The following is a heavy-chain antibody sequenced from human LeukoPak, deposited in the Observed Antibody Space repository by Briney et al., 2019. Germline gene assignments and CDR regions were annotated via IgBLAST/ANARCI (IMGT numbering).Heavy chain of an antibody. CDR2: ISSNGGST. CDR1: GFTFSSYA. J-gene: IGHJ4*02. CDR3: ARDPLYCGGDCYHDY. D-gene: IGHD2-21*02. V-gene: IGHV3-64*01. Sequence: GGSLRLSCAASGFTFSSYAMHWVRQAPGKGLEYVSAISSNGGSTYYANSVKGRFTISRDNAKNSLYLQTNSLRVEDTAVYYCARDPLYCGGDCYHDYWGQGTLVTVSS.